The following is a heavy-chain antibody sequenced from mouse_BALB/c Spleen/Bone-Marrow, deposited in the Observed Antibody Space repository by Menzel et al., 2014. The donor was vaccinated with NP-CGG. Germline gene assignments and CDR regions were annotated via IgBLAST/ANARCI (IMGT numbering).Heavy chain of an antibody. CDR3: AMYYYGSSLLAY. Sequence: EAQLPPSGARVVKPGASVTLSCAASGLNIKETYMPWAKQWPEQGLAWIGRVYPANGNTKYDPKFQGKATITADTSPNTAYLQLSSLTSEDTAVYYCAMYYYGSSLLAYWGQVTLVT. CDR1: GLNIKETY. D-gene: IGHD1-1*01. V-gene: IGHV14-3*02. J-gene: IGHJ3*01. CDR2: VYPANGNT.